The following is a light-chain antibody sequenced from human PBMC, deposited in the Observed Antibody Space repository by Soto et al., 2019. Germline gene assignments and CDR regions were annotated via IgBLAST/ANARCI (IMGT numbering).Light chain of an antibody. CDR2: GNN. CDR1: SSNIGAGFD. J-gene: IGLJ1*01. Sequence: QSALTQSPSVSGAPGQRVSISCTGTSSNIGAGFDVHWYQQLPATAPKLLIYGNNNRPSGGPDRFSGSKSGTSASLAITGLQAEDEADYYCQSYDTSLSGVSVFGTGTKVTVL. V-gene: IGLV1-40*01. CDR3: QSYDTSLSGVSV.